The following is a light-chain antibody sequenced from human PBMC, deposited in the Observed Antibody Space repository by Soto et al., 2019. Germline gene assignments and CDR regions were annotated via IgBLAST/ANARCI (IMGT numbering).Light chain of an antibody. CDR3: QQYNNWPLT. CDR2: VAS. CDR1: QSVRSN. J-gene: IGKJ4*01. V-gene: IGKV3-15*01. Sequence: EMVMTQSPATLSVSPGERATLSCRASQSVRSNLAWYQQKPGQTPSLLIYVASTRATGIPARFTGSGSGTEFTLTISSLQSEDFAIYYCQQYNNWPLTFGGGTKVEIK.